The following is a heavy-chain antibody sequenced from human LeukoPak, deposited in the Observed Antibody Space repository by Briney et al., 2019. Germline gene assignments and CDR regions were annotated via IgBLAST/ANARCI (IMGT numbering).Heavy chain of an antibody. CDR1: GYRFTTYW. CDR3: ARHSQWVIVDELL. D-gene: IGHD6-19*01. V-gene: IGHV5-10-1*01. J-gene: IGHJ4*02. Sequence: PGGSLRLSCKASGYRFTTYWISWVRQMPGKGLEWMGRIDPSDSYTNYSSSFQGHVTISADKSLTTAYLQWSSLEASDTAMYYCARHSQWVIVDELLWGQGTLVTVSS. CDR2: IDPSDSYT.